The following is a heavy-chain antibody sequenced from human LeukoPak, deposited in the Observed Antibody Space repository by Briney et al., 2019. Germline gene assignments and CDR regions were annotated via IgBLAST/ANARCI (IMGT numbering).Heavy chain of an antibody. CDR3: ARDLKRELGWFDP. J-gene: IGHJ5*02. V-gene: IGHV1-2*06. D-gene: IGHD1-26*01. Sequence: GASVKVSCKASGYTFTGYYMHWVRQAPGQGLEWMGRINPNSGGTNYAQKFQGRVTMTRDTSISTAYVELSRLRSDDTAVYYCARDLKRELGWFDPWGQGTLVTVSS. CDR1: GYTFTGYY. CDR2: INPNSGGT.